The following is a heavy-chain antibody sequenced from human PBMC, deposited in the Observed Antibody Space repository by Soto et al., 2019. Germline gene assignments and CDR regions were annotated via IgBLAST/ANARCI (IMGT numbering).Heavy chain of an antibody. V-gene: IGHV3-23*01. Sequence: SMRLWWAAAGGNCSSYGRSCVRQDPGKGLEWVSAISGSGGSTYYADSVKGRFTISRDNSKNTLYLQMNSLRAEDTAVCYCAKQKTYIYADLDYWGEGPLVTGSS. CDR1: GGNCSSYG. CDR3: AKQKTYIYADLDY. D-gene: IGHD5-18*01. CDR2: ISGSGGST. J-gene: IGHJ4*02.